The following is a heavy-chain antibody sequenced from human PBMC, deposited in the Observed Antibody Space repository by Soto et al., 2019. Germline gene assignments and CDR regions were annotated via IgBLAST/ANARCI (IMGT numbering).Heavy chain of an antibody. CDR3: ARGLSSSSPFDY. CDR1: GGSISSRDSY. V-gene: IGHV4-39*01. CDR2: FHYSGST. Sequence: TSETLSLTCTVSGGSISSRDSYWGWIRQPPGKGLEWIGSFHYSGSTYYNPSLKSRVTISVDTSKNQLSLRVTSVTAADTAVYYCARGLSSSSPFDYWGQGTLVTVSS. J-gene: IGHJ4*02. D-gene: IGHD6-6*01.